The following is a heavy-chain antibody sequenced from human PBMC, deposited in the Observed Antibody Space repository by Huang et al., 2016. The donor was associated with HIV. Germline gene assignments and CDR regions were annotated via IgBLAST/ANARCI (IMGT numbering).Heavy chain of an antibody. Sequence: QIQLMQSGPELKQPGASVKVSCKASGYTFTSYGITWVRQAPGQGPEGVGWISASSGDTEYSQKFQGRVTLTTDTATNIAYMELRSLRSDDTAKYYCARDPKYHRIGYYRQRRGIDIWGQGTMVIVSS. CDR1: GYTFTSYG. D-gene: IGHD3-22*01. J-gene: IGHJ3*02. CDR3: ARDPKYHRIGYYRQRRGIDI. V-gene: IGHV1-18*01. CDR2: ISASSGDT.